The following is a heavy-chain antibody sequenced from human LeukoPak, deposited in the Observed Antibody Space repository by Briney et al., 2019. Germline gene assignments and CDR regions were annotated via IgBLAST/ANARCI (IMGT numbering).Heavy chain of an antibody. Sequence: PGGSLRLSCAASGFTVSTNCMTWVRQAPGKGLEWVSTIYSGGTTYYADSVMGRFTISRHNSRNTLYLQMNSLRAEDTAVYYCAKEPSLRSGWYFDLWGRGTLVTVSS. CDR2: IYSGGTT. J-gene: IGHJ2*01. CDR1: GFTVSTNC. CDR3: AKEPSLRSGWYFDL. D-gene: IGHD4-17*01. V-gene: IGHV3-53*04.